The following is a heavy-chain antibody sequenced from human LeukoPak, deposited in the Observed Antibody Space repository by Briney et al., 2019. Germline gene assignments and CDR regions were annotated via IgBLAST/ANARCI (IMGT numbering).Heavy chain of an antibody. CDR3: AKDLRGYSSSWPIVDPQDAFDI. Sequence: GGSLRLSCAASGFTFSSYAMSWVRQAPGKGLEWVSAISGSGGSTYYADSVKGRFTISRDNSKNTLYLQMNSLRAEDTAVYYCAKDLRGYSSSWPIVDPQDAFDIWGQGTMVTVSS. V-gene: IGHV3-23*01. CDR2: ISGSGGST. CDR1: GFTFSSYA. J-gene: IGHJ3*02. D-gene: IGHD6-13*01.